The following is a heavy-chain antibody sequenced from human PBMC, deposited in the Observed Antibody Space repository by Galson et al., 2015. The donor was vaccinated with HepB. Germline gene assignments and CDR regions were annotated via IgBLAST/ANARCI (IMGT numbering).Heavy chain of an antibody. Sequence: CAISGDSVSSNSAAWNWIRQSPSRGLEWLGRTYYRSKWYNDYAVSVKSRITINPDTSKNQFSLQLNSVTPEDTAVYYCAREEAAADDYYYYGMDVWGQGSTVNVSS. CDR2: TYYRSKWYN. CDR3: AREEAAADDYYYYGMDV. CDR1: GDSVSSNSAA. J-gene: IGHJ6*02. D-gene: IGHD6-13*01. V-gene: IGHV6-1*01.